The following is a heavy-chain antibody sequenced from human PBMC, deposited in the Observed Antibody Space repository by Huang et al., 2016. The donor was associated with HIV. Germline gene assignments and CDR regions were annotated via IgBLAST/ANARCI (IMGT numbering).Heavy chain of an antibody. V-gene: IGHV4-59*01. CDR2: MYYSGST. CDR3: ARSHSIHWGFNWFDP. CDR1: GGSISSYY. Sequence: QVQLQESGPGLVKPSETLSLTCTVSGGSISSYYWSWIRPPPGKGLEWIGYMYYSGSTNYNPSLKSRVTISVDTSKNQVALKLSSVTAADTAVYYCARSHSIHWGFNWFDPWGQGTLVTVSS. J-gene: IGHJ5*02. D-gene: IGHD7-27*01.